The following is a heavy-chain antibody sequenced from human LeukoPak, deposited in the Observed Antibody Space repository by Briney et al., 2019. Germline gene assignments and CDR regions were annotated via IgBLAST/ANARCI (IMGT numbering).Heavy chain of an antibody. Sequence: GASVKVSCKASRYTFTVYFIHWVRQAPGQGLEWMGWINPNSGGTNFAQKFQGRVTVTRDTSISTAYMELSSLRSDDTAVYYCARADEWFAYDYWGQGTLVTVSS. D-gene: IGHD3-3*01. CDR2: INPNSGGT. CDR1: RYTFTVYF. CDR3: ARADEWFAYDY. J-gene: IGHJ4*02. V-gene: IGHV1-2*02.